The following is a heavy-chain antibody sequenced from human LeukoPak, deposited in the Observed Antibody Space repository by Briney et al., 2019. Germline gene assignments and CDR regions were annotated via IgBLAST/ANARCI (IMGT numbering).Heavy chain of an antibody. CDR3: ARDWGGNFGELIEAFDI. CDR1: GYTFTSYA. CDR2: ISAYNNNT. J-gene: IGHJ3*02. D-gene: IGHD3-10*01. V-gene: IGHV1-18*01. Sequence: ASVKVSCKASGYTFTSYAMNWVRQAPGQGLEWMGWISAYNNNTNYAQKLQGRVTMTTDTSTSTAYMELRSLRSDDTAVYYCARDWGGNFGELIEAFDIWGQGTMVTVSS.